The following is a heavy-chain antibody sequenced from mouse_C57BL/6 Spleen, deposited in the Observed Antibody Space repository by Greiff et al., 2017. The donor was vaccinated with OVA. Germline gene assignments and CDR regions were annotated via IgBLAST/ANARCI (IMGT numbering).Heavy chain of an antibody. Sequence: ESGPGLVKPSQSLSLTCSVTGYSITSGYYWNWIRQFPGNKLEWMGYISYDGSNNYNPTLKNRISITRDTSKNQFFLKLNSVTAEDTATYYCARDRAAYWGQGTLVTVSA. D-gene: IGHD3-1*01. V-gene: IGHV3-6*01. CDR3: ARDRAAY. CDR2: ISYDGSN. CDR1: GYSITSGYY. J-gene: IGHJ3*01.